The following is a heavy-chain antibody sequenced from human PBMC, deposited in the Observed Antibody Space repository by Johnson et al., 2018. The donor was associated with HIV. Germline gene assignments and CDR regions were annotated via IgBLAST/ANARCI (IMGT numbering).Heavy chain of an antibody. J-gene: IGHJ3*01. D-gene: IGHD6-13*01. V-gene: IGHV3-11*04. CDR3: ARDGESQQLPLGDAFDV. CDR2: ISSSGSII. CDR1: GFTFSDYY. Sequence: QVQLVESGGDLVKPGGSLRLSCAASGFTFSDYYMTWIRLAPGKGLEWVSYISSSGSIINYADSVKGRFTISRDNAKNSLYLQMNSLRAEDTAVYYCARDGESQQLPLGDAFDVWGQGTMVIVSS.